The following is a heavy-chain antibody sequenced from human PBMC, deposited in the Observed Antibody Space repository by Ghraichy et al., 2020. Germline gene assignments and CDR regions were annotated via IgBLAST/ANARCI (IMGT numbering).Heavy chain of an antibody. Sequence: SETLSLTCTVSGGSISSFYWGWIRQPPGKGLEWIGYISYSGSTNYDPSLKSRVIISLDTSKSQFSLKLSSVTAADTAVYYCARLSPLIMITFGGVTFDIWGQGTMVTVSS. CDR2: ISYSGST. J-gene: IGHJ3*02. CDR1: GGSISSFY. D-gene: IGHD3-16*01. CDR3: ARLSPLIMITFGGVTFDI. V-gene: IGHV4-59*01.